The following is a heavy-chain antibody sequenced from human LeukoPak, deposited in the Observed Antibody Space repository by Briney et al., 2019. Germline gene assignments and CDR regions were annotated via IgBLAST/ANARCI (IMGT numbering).Heavy chain of an antibody. CDR3: AKDISATGERDYYDY. V-gene: IGHV3-30*18. D-gene: IGHD3-16*01. CDR2: ISHDGSKR. J-gene: IGHJ4*02. CDR1: GFTFSRQG. Sequence: PGGSLRLSCEASGFTFSRQGMHWVRQAPGKGLEWVAVISHDGSKRISADSVKGRFTVSRDNSKNTLYLQMNSLRAEDTAVYYCAKDISATGERDYYDYWGQGTVVTVSS.